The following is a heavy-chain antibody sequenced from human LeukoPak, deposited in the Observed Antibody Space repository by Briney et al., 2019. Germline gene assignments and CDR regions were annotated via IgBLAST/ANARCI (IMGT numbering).Heavy chain of an antibody. D-gene: IGHD2-15*01. CDR3: ASLVSSSPLGYCSGGSCYSQDYFDY. CDR1: GYTFTGYY. CDR2: INPNSGGT. V-gene: IGHV1-2*02. Sequence: ASVKVSCKASGYTFTGYYMHWVRQAPGQGLEWMGWINPNSGGTNYAQKFQGRVTMTRDTSISTAYMELSRLRSDDAAVYYCASLVSSSPLGYCSGGSCYSQDYFDYWGQGTLVTASS. J-gene: IGHJ4*02.